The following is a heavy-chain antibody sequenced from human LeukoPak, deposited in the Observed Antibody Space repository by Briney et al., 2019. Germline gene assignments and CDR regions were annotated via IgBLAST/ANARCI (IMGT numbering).Heavy chain of an antibody. Sequence: KTGGSLRLSCAASGFTFSSYGMHWIRQPPGKGLEWIGEINHSGSFNYNPSLKSRVTISVDTSKNQFSLKVSSVTAADTAVYYCARAKSGIVVVPAATSGGWLDPWGQGTLVIVSS. J-gene: IGHJ5*02. CDR2: INHSGSF. V-gene: IGHV4-34*01. CDR1: GFTFSSYG. CDR3: ARAKSGIVVVPAATSGGWLDP. D-gene: IGHD2-2*01.